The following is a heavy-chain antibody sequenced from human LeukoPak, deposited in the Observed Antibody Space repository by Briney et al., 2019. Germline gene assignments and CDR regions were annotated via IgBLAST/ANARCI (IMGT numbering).Heavy chain of an antibody. V-gene: IGHV1-46*01. J-gene: IGHJ4*02. Sequence: GASVKVSCKTSGYTFTSHYMHWVRQAPGQGLEWMGVINPSDHFTRYAQKFQGRVTMTRDLSTSTAYMELSSLRSEDTAVYYCARDQTEQQLVGNNWGQETLSPSPQ. CDR2: INPSDHFT. CDR1: GYTFTSHY. CDR3: ARDQTEQQLVGNN. D-gene: IGHD6-13*01.